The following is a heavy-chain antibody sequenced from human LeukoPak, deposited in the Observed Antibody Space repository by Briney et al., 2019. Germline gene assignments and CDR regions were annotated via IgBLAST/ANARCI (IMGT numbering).Heavy chain of an antibody. CDR2: IYHSGST. V-gene: IGHV4-34*01. Sequence: PSETLSLTCAVYGGSFSGYYWSWIRQPPGKGLEWIGEIYHSGSTNYNPSPKSRVTISVDKSKNQFSLKLSSVTAADTAVYYCARVEDGGYFDYWGQGTLVTVSS. CDR1: GGSFSGYY. CDR3: ARVEDGGYFDY. J-gene: IGHJ4*02.